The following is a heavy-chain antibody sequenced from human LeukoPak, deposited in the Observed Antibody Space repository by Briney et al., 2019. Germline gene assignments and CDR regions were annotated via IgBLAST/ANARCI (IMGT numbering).Heavy chain of an antibody. V-gene: IGHV1-18*01. CDR3: ARDRVGGSYGGRFDY. CDR1: GYTFTSYG. J-gene: IGHJ4*02. Sequence: GASVTVSCKASGYTFTSYGISWVRQAPGQGLEWMGWISAYNGNTNYAQKLQGRVTMTTDTSTSTAYMELRSLRSDDTAVYYCARDRVGGSYGGRFDYWGQGTLVTVSS. CDR2: ISAYNGNT. D-gene: IGHD1-26*01.